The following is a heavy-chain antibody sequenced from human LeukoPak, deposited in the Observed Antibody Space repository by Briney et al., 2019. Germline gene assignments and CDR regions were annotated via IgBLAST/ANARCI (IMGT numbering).Heavy chain of an antibody. CDR2: IRQDGSEK. CDR1: GFTYSSYR. CDR3: ARRYFDY. V-gene: IGHV3-7*03. J-gene: IGHJ4*02. Sequence: PGGSPRLSCAASGFTYSSYRTSWLRQAPAKWLEWVANIRQDGSEKYYVDSVKGRFTISRDNAKNSLYLQMNSLRAEDTAVYYCARRYFDYWGQGTLVTVSS.